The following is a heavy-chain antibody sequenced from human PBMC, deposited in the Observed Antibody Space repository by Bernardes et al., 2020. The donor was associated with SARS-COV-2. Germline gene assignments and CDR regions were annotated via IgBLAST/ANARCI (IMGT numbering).Heavy chain of an antibody. CDR3: ARMIGGYYYVDGSFYYFDY. CDR2: IYYSGST. CDR1: GGSISSYY. V-gene: IGHV4-59*01. Sequence: SETLSLTCTVSGGSISSYYWSWIRQPPGKGLEWIGYIYYSGSTNYNPSLKSRVTISVDTSKNQFSLKLSSVTAADTAVYYCARMIGGYYYVDGSFYYFDYGGQGTLVTVSS. D-gene: IGHD3-22*01. J-gene: IGHJ4*02.